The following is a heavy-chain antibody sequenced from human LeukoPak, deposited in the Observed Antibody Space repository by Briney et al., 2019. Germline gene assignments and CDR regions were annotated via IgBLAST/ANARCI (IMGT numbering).Heavy chain of an antibody. CDR2: IIPIFGTA. V-gene: IGHV1-69*13. D-gene: IGHD5-18*01. CDR3: ARATAIDTHFDY. J-gene: IGHJ4*02. Sequence: GASVKVSCKASGGTFSSYAINWVRQAPGRGLEWLGGIIPIFGTANYAQRFQGRVTITADESTSTAYMELRSLRSEDTAVYYCARATAIDTHFDYWGQGTLVTVSS. CDR1: GGTFSSYA.